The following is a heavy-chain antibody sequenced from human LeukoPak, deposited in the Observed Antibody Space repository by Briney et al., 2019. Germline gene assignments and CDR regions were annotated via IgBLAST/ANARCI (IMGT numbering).Heavy chain of an antibody. CDR1: GFSFNAYA. J-gene: IGHJ4*02. CDR2: IRFDGSNK. Sequence: GGSLRLSCAASGFSFNAYAMHWVRQAPGKGLEWVAFIRFDGSNKYYADSVKGRFTISRDNSKNTLYLQMNSLRAEDTAVYYCAKAASSGYVFDCWGQGTLVTVSS. V-gene: IGHV3-30*02. CDR3: AKAASSGYVFDC. D-gene: IGHD3-22*01.